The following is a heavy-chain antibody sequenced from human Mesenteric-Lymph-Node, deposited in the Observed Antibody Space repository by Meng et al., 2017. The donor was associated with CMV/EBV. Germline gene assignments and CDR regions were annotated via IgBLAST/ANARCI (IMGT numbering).Heavy chain of an antibody. J-gene: IGHJ4*02. CDR3: ARHGGYSASSYYFDY. V-gene: IGHV4-31*02. D-gene: IGHD5-12*01. CDR1: GSISGGGYY. Sequence: GSISGGGYYWSWVRLHPGKGLEWIGYIYFSGSTYCNPSLESRLSVSLGTLRDQFSLTLSSVTAADTAVYYCARHGGYSASSYYFDYWGQGTLVTVSS. CDR2: IYFSGST.